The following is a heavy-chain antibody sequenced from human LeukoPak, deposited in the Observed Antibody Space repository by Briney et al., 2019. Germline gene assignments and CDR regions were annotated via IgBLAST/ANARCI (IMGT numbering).Heavy chain of an antibody. V-gene: IGHV4-34*01. J-gene: IGHJ4*02. D-gene: IGHD4-17*01. CDR2: INHGGST. CDR1: GGSFSGYF. Sequence: SETLSLTCAVYGGSFSGYFWTWIRQPPGKGLEWIGEINHGGSTNYNPSLKSRVTISADTSKNQFSLKLSSVTAADTAVYYCARGLYGDYFLFDFWGQGTLVTVSS. CDR3: ARGLYGDYFLFDF.